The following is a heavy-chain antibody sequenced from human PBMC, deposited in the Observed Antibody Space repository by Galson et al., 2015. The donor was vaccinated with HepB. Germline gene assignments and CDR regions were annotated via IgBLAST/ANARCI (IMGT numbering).Heavy chain of an antibody. CDR1: GFTFSSYS. J-gene: IGHJ2*01. D-gene: IGHD6-13*01. CDR2: ISSSSSYI. V-gene: IGHV3-21*01. CDR3: ATCIAAAEDWYFDL. Sequence: SLRLSCAASGFTFSSYSMNWVRQAPGKGLEWVSSISSSSSYIYYADSVKGRFTISRDNAKNSLYLQMNSLRAEDTAVYYCATCIAAAEDWYFDLWGRGTLVTVSS.